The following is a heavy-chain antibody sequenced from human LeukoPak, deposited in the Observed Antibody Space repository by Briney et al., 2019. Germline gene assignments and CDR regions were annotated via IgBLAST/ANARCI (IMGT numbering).Heavy chain of an antibody. D-gene: IGHD2-2*01. CDR3: ASDSIVVVPAAIPN. CDR2: IKHDGSEK. CDR1: GFTFSSYW. J-gene: IGHJ4*02. V-gene: IGHV3-7*01. Sequence: GGSLRLSCAASGFTFSSYWMNWARQAPGKGLEWVANIKHDGSEKYYVDSVKGRFTISRDNAKNSLYLQMNSLSAEDTAVYYCASDSIVVVPAAIPNWGQGTLVTVSS.